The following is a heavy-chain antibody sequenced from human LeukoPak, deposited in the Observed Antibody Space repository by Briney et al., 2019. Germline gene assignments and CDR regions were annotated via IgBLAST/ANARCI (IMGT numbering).Heavy chain of an antibody. J-gene: IGHJ5*02. D-gene: IGHD3-10*01. CDR3: ARSPSNYYGSGSYNWFDP. Sequence: SETLFLTCTVSGGSISSYYWSWIRQPAGKGLEWIGRIYTSGSTNYNPSLKSRVTMSVDTSKNQFSLKLSSVTAADTAVYYCARSPSNYYGSGSYNWFDPWGQGTLVTVSS. CDR1: GGSISSYY. V-gene: IGHV4-4*07. CDR2: IYTSGST.